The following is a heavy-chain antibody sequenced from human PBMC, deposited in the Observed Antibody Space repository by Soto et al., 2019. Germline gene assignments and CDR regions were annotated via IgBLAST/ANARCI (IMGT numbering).Heavy chain of an antibody. CDR1: GGSISSGGTGSY. CDR3: ASGHDAYKVRY. Sequence: QVQLQESGPGLVKPSQTLSLTCTVSGGSISSGGTGSYWTWIRQLPGKGLEWIGYIYYTGNTYYNPSLKSRPTISIDTSETQFSLKLTSVTAEDTAVYFCASGHDAYKVRYWGQGTLVTVSS. D-gene: IGHD1-1*01. V-gene: IGHV4-31*03. J-gene: IGHJ4*02. CDR2: IYYTGNT.